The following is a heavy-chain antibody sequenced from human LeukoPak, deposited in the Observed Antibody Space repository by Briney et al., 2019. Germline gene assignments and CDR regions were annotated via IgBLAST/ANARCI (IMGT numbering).Heavy chain of an antibody. D-gene: IGHD2-8*01. CDR3: ARSNGANDWFGP. CDR1: GFTVSSNY. J-gene: IGHJ5*02. CDR2: IYSGGST. V-gene: IGHV3-66*01. Sequence: SGGSLRLSCAASGFTVSSNYMSWVRQAPGKGLEWVSVIYSGGSTYYADSVKGRFTISRDNSKNTLYLQMNSLRAEDTAVYYYARSNGANDWFGPGGQGNLVTVSS.